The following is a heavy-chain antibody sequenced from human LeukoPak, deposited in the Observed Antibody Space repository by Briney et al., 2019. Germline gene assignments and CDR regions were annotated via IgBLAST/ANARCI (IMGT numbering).Heavy chain of an antibody. CDR1: GFTFDDYA. V-gene: IGHV3-9*01. CDR3: AKGTFGVVLV. Sequence: GRSLRLSCAASGFTFDDYAMHWVRQAPGKGLEWVSGISWNSGSIGYADSVKGRFTISRDNAKNSLYLQMNSLRAEDTALYYCAKGTFGVVLVWGQGTPVTVSS. CDR2: ISWNSGSI. D-gene: IGHD3-3*01. J-gene: IGHJ4*02.